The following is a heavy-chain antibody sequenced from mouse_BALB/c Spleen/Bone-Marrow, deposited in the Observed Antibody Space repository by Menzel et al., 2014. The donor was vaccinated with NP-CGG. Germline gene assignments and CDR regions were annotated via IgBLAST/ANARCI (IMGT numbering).Heavy chain of an antibody. CDR1: GYTFTSYY. D-gene: IGHD1-1*01. J-gene: IGHJ1*01. CDR2: INPINGGT. V-gene: IGHV1S81*02. CDR3: TRSNYGYWYFDV. Sequence: QVQLKESGAELVKPGASVKLSCKASGYTFTSYYMYWVRQRPGQGLEWFGEINPINGGTKISEKFKSRATLTVDKSSSTAFMQLSTLTSEDSAVYYCTRSNYGYWYFDVWGAGTTVTVSS.